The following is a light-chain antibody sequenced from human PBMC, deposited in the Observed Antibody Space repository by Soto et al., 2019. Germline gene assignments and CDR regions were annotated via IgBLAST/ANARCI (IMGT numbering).Light chain of an antibody. J-gene: IGKJ1*01. V-gene: IGKV1D-8*01. CDR2: AAS. CDR3: QQYYSFPRT. Sequence: IQMTQSPPSLSASVGDRVTITCQASQDIGKYLAWYQQKPGKAPELLIYAASTLQSGVPSRFSGSGSGTDFTLTISCLQSEDFATYYCQQYYSFPRTFGQGTKVDIK. CDR1: QDIGKY.